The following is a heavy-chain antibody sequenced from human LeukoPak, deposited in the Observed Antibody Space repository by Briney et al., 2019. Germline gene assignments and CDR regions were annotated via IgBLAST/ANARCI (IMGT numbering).Heavy chain of an antibody. CDR3: IRDFRSADL. Sequence: GGSLRLSCVASGFTFSNYWMHWVRQPPGKGLVWVSRIYVDGRTTNYADSVKGRFTISRDDAKNTVYLEMNSLSVEDTATYYCIRDFRSADLWGQGTLVTVTS. J-gene: IGHJ5*02. CDR1: GFTFSNYW. V-gene: IGHV3-74*01. CDR2: IYVDGRTT.